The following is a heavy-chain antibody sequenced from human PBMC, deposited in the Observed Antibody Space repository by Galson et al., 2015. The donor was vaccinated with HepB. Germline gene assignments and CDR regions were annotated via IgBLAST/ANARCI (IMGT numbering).Heavy chain of an antibody. J-gene: IGHJ4*02. V-gene: IGHV4-4*02. CDR3: ARDIFAQQLDRSVVDY. CDR2: IYHSGST. CDR1: GGSISSSNW. D-gene: IGHD6-13*01. Sequence: SETLSLTCAVSGGSISSSNWWSWVRQPPGKGLEWIGEIYHSGSTNYNPSLKSRVTISVDTSKNQFSLKLSSVTAADTAVYYCARDIFAQQLDRSVVDYWDQGTLVTVSS.